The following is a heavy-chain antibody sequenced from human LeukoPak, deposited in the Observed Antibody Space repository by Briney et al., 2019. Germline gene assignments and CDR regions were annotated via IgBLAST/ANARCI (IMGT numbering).Heavy chain of an antibody. CDR1: GCSISSYY. D-gene: IGHD1-26*01. V-gene: IGHV4-59*01. Sequence: SETLSLTCTVSGCSISSYYWSWIRQPPGKGLEWIGYIYYSGSTNYNPSLKSRVTISVDTSKNQFSLKLSSVTAADTAVYYCARGGYSGSYPTAYSIDYWGQGTLVTVSS. CDR2: IYYSGST. J-gene: IGHJ4*02. CDR3: ARGGYSGSYPTAYSIDY.